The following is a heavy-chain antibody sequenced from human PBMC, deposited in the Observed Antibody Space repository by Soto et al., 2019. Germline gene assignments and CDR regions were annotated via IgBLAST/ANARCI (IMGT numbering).Heavy chain of an antibody. CDR1: GGSISSYY. V-gene: IGHV4-59*01. D-gene: IGHD6-19*01. J-gene: IGHJ4*02. CDR2: IYYSGRT. CDR3: ARYIAVAGYYFDY. Sequence: PSETLSLTCTVSGGSISSYYWSWIRQPPGKGLEWIGYIYYSGRTNYNPSLKSRVTISVDTSKNQFSLKLSSVTAADTAVYYCARYIAVAGYYFDYWGQGTLVTV.